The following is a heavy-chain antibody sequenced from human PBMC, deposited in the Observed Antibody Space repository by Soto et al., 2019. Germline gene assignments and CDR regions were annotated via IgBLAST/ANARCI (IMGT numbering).Heavy chain of an antibody. CDR3: AIHPSDFWFDP. CDR1: GGSISSSSYF. V-gene: IGHV4-39*01. CDR2: IYYSGST. J-gene: IGHJ5*02. D-gene: IGHD2-21*02. Sequence: QLQLQESGPGLVKPSVPLSLTCTVSGGSISSSSYFWGWIRQPPGKGLEWIGSIYYSGSTFYNPSLKSRVTVSVETSKNQSSLNLSSVPAADTAVYYCAIHPSDFWFDPCGQGTLVTVSS.